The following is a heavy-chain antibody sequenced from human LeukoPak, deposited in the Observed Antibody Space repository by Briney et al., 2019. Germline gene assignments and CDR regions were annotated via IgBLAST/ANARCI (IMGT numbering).Heavy chain of an antibody. D-gene: IGHD3-9*01. V-gene: IGHV3-21*01. J-gene: IGHJ5*02. Sequence: GGSLRLSCAASGFTFSSYSMNWVRQAPGKGLEWVSSISSSSSYIYYADSVKGRFTISRDNAKNSLYLQMNSLRAEDTAVYYCAREQEDHYDILTGYSNWFDPWGQGTLVTVSS. CDR2: ISSSSSYI. CDR1: GFTFSSYS. CDR3: AREQEDHYDILTGYSNWFDP.